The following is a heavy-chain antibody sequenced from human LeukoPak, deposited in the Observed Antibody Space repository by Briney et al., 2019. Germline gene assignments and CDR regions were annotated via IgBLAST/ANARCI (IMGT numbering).Heavy chain of an antibody. CDR3: ASTLPPYYGMDV. CDR2: IWYDGSNK. CDR1: GFTFSSYG. Sequence: PGGSLRLSCAASGFTFSSYGMHWVRQAPGKGLEWVAVIWYDGSNKYYADSVKGRFTISRDNSKNTLYLQMNSLRAEDTAVYYCASTLPPYYGMDVWGQGTTVTVSS. V-gene: IGHV3-33*01. J-gene: IGHJ6*02.